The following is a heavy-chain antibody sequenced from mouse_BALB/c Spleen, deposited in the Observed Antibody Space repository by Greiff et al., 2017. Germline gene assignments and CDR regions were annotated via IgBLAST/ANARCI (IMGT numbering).Heavy chain of an antibody. CDR3: ARSEGGNYPFAY. D-gene: IGHD2-1*01. V-gene: IGHV3-2*02. Sequence: DVKLVESGPGLVKPSQSLSLTCTVTGYSITSDYAWNWIRQFPGNKLEWMGYISYSGSTSYNPSLKSRISITRDTSKNQFFLQLNSVTTEDTATYYCARSEGGNYPFAYWGQGTLVTVSA. J-gene: IGHJ3*01. CDR2: ISYSGST. CDR1: GYSITSDYA.